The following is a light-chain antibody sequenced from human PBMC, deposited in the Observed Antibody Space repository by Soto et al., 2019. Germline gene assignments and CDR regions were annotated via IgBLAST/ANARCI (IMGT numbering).Light chain of an antibody. J-gene: IGKJ4*01. CDR1: QSLSNS. Sequence: EIVLTQSPATLSLSPGERATLFCRASQSLSNSLAWYQQKPGQPPRLLIYDTSNRATGIPDRISGSGSETDFTLHISSLEPEDFAVYYCQQRRNWPLTFGGGTRVDIK. CDR3: QQRRNWPLT. CDR2: DTS. V-gene: IGKV3-11*01.